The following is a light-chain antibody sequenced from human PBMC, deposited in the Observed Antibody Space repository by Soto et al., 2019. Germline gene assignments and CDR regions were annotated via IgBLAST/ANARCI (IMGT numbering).Light chain of an antibody. CDR2: GAS. Sequence: EIVLTQSPGTLSLSPGERATLSCRASQSVSSSYLAWYQQKPGQAPRLLIYGASSRATGIPDRFSGSGSGTDYTLTISRLEPEEFAVYYCQQYCSSKYTCGQGTKLEIK. J-gene: IGKJ2*01. CDR1: QSVSSSY. V-gene: IGKV3-20*01. CDR3: QQYCSSKYT.